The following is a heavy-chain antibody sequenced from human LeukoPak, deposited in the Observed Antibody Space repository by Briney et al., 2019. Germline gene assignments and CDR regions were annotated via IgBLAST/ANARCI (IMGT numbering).Heavy chain of an antibody. V-gene: IGHV4-39*01. CDR3: ASPSISSSTYDH. CDR1: GGSISSSTYY. J-gene: IGHJ4*02. CDR2: INYSGST. D-gene: IGHD6-6*01. Sequence: PSETLSLTCTVSGGSISSSTYYWGWIRQPPGKGLEWIGSINYSGSTYYNSSLKSRVTISVDTSKNQFSLKLSSVTAADTAAYYCASPSISSSTYDHWGQGTLVTVSS.